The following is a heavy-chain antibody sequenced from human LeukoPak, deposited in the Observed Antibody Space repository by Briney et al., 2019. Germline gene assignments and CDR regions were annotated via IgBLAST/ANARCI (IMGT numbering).Heavy chain of an antibody. CDR3: ARDQYYYDSSGYLTFDY. Sequence: SETLSLTCTVSGGSISSYYWSWIRQPAGKGLEWIGRIYTSGSTNYNPSLKSRVTMSVDTSKNQFSLKLSSVTAADTAVYYCARDQYYYDSSGYLTFDYWGQGTLVTVSS. D-gene: IGHD3-22*01. V-gene: IGHV4-4*07. CDR2: IYTSGST. J-gene: IGHJ4*02. CDR1: GGSISSYY.